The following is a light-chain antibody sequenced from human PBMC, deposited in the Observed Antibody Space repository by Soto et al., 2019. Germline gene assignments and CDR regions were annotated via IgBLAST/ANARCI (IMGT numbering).Light chain of an antibody. CDR1: QSIISY. CDR2: AAS. CDR3: QQSYSTPLT. V-gene: IGKV1-39*01. J-gene: IGKJ4*01. Sequence: DIQMTQSPSSLSASVGDRVTITCRASQSIISYLNWYQQKPGKAPKLLIYAASSLQSGVPSRFSGSGSGTDFTLTISRLQPEDFATYYCQQSYSTPLTVGGGTKVDIK.